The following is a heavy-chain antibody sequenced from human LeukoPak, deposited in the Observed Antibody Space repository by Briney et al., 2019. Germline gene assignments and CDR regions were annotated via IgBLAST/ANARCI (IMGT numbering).Heavy chain of an antibody. V-gene: IGHV4-34*01. CDR2: INHSGST. Sequence: SETLSLTCAVYGGSFSGYYWSWIRQPPGKGLEWSGEINHSGSTNYNPSLKSRVTISVDTSKNQFSLKLSSVTAADTAVYYCAREIAGDYDFWSGYYFGGQGTLVTVSS. CDR1: GGSFSGYY. J-gene: IGHJ4*02. CDR3: AREIAGDYDFWSGYYF. D-gene: IGHD3-3*01.